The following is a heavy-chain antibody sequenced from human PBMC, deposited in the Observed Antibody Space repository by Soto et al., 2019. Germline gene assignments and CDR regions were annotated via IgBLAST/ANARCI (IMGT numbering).Heavy chain of an antibody. CDR3: VKDRSDTWSFDY. D-gene: IGHD2-8*02. CDR1: GFIYSSCA. J-gene: IGHJ4*02. CDR2: VSHDGTLY. Sequence: QVQLVESGGGVVQPGTSLRLSCSASGFIYSSCAMHWVRQVPGKGLEWLAVVSHDGTLYPYADSVKGRFTISRDNSRKMLYLQMNSLRPDVTAVYYCVKDRSDTWSFDYWGQGTLVTVSS. V-gene: IGHV3-30*18.